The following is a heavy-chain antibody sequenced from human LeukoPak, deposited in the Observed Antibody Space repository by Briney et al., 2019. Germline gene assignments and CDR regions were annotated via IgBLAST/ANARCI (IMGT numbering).Heavy chain of an antibody. Sequence: GGSLRLSCAASGFTFSSYGMHWVRQAPGKGGEWVAVISYDGSNKYYADSVKGRFTISRDNSKNTLYLQMNSLRAEDTAVYYCAKGGSYYPRPAYFDYWGQGTLVTVSS. CDR3: AKGGSYYPRPAYFDY. CDR1: GFTFSSYG. J-gene: IGHJ4*02. V-gene: IGHV3-30*18. CDR2: ISYDGSNK. D-gene: IGHD1-26*01.